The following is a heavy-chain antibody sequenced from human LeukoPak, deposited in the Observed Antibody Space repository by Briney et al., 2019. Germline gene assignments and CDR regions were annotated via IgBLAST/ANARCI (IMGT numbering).Heavy chain of an antibody. CDR3: ARLGYCSSTSCLGDY. J-gene: IGHJ4*02. Sequence: PSETLSLTCAVYGGSFSGYYWSWIRQPPGKGLEWIGEINHSGSTNYNPSLKSRVTISVGTSKNQFSLKLSSVTAADTAVYYCARLGYCSSTSCLGDYWGQGTLVTVSS. V-gene: IGHV4-34*01. CDR1: GGSFSGYY. CDR2: INHSGST. D-gene: IGHD2-2*01.